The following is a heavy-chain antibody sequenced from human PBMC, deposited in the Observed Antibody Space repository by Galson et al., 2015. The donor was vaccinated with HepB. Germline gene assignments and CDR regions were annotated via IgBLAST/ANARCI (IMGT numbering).Heavy chain of an antibody. D-gene: IGHD3-10*01. Sequence: QSGAEVKKPGESLKISCKGSGYSFTSYWIGWVRQMPGKGLEWMGIIYPGDSDTRYSPSFQGQVTIPADKSISTAYLQWSSLKASDTAMYYCARPLLDYGSGAPDGMDVWGQGTTVTVSS. CDR1: GYSFTSYW. V-gene: IGHV5-51*01. CDR3: ARPLLDYGSGAPDGMDV. CDR2: IYPGDSDT. J-gene: IGHJ6*02.